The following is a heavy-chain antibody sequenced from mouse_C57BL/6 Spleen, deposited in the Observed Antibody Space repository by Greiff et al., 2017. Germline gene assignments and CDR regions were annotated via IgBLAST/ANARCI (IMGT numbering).Heavy chain of an antibody. CDR3: ASSDEYCRSYGARDY. V-gene: IGHV1-72*01. D-gene: IGHD1-1*01. CDR2: IYPTSVGT. CDR1: GYTFTSYW. J-gene: IGHJ4*01. Sequence: QVQLQQPGAELVKPGASVKLSCKASGYTFTSYWMHWVKQRPGRGLALIGRIYPTSVGTKYNEKFKSKATLTVDTPSSTAYMQLSILTSEDSAVYYCASSDEYCRSYGARDYWGKGTSVTVSS.